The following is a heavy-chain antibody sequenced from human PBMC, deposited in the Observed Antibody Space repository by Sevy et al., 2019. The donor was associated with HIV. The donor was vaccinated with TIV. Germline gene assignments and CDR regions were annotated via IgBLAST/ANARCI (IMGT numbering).Heavy chain of an antibody. CDR3: ARDCNSASCLWGMDV. J-gene: IGHJ6*02. CDR2: LFGGGHGA. D-gene: IGHD1-26*01. CDR1: GFTFSDYA. V-gene: IGHV3-23*01. Sequence: GGSLRLSCVASGFTFSDYAMSWVRQAPGKGLEWVSSLFGGGHGANYADSVKGRFIISRDNSRNTLSLQMNSLRVEDTAVYYCARDCNSASCLWGMDVWGQGTMVTVSS.